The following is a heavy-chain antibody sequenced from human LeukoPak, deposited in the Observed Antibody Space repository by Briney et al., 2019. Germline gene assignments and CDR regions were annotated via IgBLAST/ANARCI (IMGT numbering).Heavy chain of an antibody. CDR2: IYPGDSDT. J-gene: IGHJ4*02. CDR3: ARRGSGTDY. Sequence: RXMPGXXLQWMAIIYPGDSDTTYSPSFQGQVTISADKSISTAYLQWSSLKASDTAMYYCARRGSGTDYRGQGTLVTVSS. D-gene: IGHD1/OR15-1a*01. V-gene: IGHV5-51*01.